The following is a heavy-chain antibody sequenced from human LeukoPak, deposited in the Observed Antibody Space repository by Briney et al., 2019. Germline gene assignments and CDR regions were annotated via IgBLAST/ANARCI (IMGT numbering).Heavy chain of an antibody. CDR3: STEGLPGSFDY. D-gene: IGHD4-11*01. CDR1: GFTFSGSA. J-gene: IGHJ4*02. V-gene: IGHV3-15*01. Sequence: GGSLRLSCAASGFTFSGSAMHWVRQASGKGLEWVGRIRSKADGGTAKYAAPVKSRFTISRDDSKNTVYLQMNSLETEDTGMYYCSTEGLPGSFDYWGQGTLVTVSS. CDR2: IRSKADGGTA.